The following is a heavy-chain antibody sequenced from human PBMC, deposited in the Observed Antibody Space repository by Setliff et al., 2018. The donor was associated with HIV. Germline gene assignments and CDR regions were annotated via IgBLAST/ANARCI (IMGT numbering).Heavy chain of an antibody. Sequence: PGGSLRLSCAGSGFTFRTFAMHWVRQAPGKGLEWVSGVTYDGRRTFYTDAVKGRFTISRDNSNNTLYLQVSSLRPEDTAVYYCASARIPTGGMSTSFDYWGQGTPVTVSS. V-gene: IGHV3-30*10. CDR3: ASARIPTGGMSTSFDY. CDR1: GFTFRTFA. J-gene: IGHJ4*02. CDR2: VTYDGRRT. D-gene: IGHD2-15*01.